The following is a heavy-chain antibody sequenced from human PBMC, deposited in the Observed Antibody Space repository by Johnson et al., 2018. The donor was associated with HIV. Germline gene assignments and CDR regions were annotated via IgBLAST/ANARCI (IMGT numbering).Heavy chain of an antibody. Sequence: QVQLVESGGGLVKPGGSLRLSCAASGFTFSDYYMSWIRQAPGKGLEWVSYISSSGSTIYYADSVKGRFPISRDNAKNSLYLQMNSLRAEDSAVYYCARMTTTVSHHDAFDIWGQGTMVTVSS. J-gene: IGHJ3*02. CDR3: ARMTTTVSHHDAFDI. V-gene: IGHV3-11*04. CDR1: GFTFSDYY. CDR2: ISSSGSTI. D-gene: IGHD4-17*01.